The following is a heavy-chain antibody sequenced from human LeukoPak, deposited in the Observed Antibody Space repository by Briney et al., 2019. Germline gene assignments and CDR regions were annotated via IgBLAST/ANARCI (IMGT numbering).Heavy chain of an antibody. CDR1: GLTFSNAW. D-gene: IGHD3-3*01. CDR2: IKSKADGGTT. J-gene: IGHJ4*02. V-gene: IGHV3-15*01. CDR3: TTRPPNDLRGGYYMGRPLDF. Sequence: GGSLRLPCAASGLTFSNAWMTWVRQTPGKGLEWVGRIKSKADGGTTDYAAPVEGRFTISRDDSKNTLYLQMDSLKTEDTAVYYCTTRPPNDLRGGYYMGRPLDFWGQGTLATVSS.